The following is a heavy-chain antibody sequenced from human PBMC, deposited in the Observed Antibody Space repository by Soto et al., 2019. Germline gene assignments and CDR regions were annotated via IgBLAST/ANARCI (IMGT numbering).Heavy chain of an antibody. Sequence: QLQLQESGPGLVKPSETLSLTCTVSGGSISSSSYYWGWSRQPPGKGLEWIGSIYYSGSTYYNPSLKSRVTISVDTSKNQFALNLSSVTAADTAVYYCARLEYQLLYFDYWGQGTLVTVSS. CDR2: IYYSGST. V-gene: IGHV4-39*01. D-gene: IGHD2-2*01. CDR1: GGSISSSSYY. CDR3: ARLEYQLLYFDY. J-gene: IGHJ4*02.